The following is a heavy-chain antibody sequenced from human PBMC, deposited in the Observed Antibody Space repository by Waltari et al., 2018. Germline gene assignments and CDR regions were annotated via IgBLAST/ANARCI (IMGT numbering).Heavy chain of an antibody. CDR1: GFPISDYL. J-gene: IGHJ4*02. Sequence: EVQLVESGGGVSQPGGSLRLSCAASGFPISDYLLHWVRQAPGQGLEWVSRSNADCSRRTYADSVKGRFTSSRDTAKNMVYLQMSRLRVEDTAVYYCARDPVGTFDFWGQGTLVTVSS. CDR3: ARDPVGTFDF. V-gene: IGHV3-74*01. CDR2: SNADCSRR. D-gene: IGHD1-26*01.